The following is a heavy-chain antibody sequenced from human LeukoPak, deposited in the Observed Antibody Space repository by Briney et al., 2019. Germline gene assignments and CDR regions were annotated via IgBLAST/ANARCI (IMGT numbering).Heavy chain of an antibody. Sequence: GGSLRLSCAASGFTFSGSAVHWVRQASGKGLEWVGRIRSKANSYATAYAASVKGRFTISRDDSKNTAYLQMNSLKTEDTAVYYCISSSGEKDPDYWGQGNLVTVSS. CDR1: GFTFSGSA. D-gene: IGHD3-22*01. CDR2: IRSKANSYAT. V-gene: IGHV3-73*01. CDR3: ISSSGEKDPDY. J-gene: IGHJ4*02.